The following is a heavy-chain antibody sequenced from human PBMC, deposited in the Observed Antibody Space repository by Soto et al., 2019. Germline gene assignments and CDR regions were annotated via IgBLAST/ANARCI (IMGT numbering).Heavy chain of an antibody. Sequence: QVHLVESGGGVVQPGRSLRLSCAASGFTFSSYGMHWVRQAPGKGLEWVAVISYDGSYKYYADFVKGRFTISRDNSKNTLYLQMNSLSAEDTAVCYCAKWGRGFDLWGRGTLVTVSS. CDR2: ISYDGSYK. CDR1: GFTFSSYG. V-gene: IGHV3-30*18. J-gene: IGHJ2*01. D-gene: IGHD3-10*01. CDR3: AKWGRGFDL.